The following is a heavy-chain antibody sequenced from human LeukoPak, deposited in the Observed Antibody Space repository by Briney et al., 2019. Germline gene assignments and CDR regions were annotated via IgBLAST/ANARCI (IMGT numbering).Heavy chain of an antibody. V-gene: IGHV4-34*01. D-gene: IGHD3-22*01. Sequence: SETLSLTCAVYGGSFSGYYWSWIRQPPGKGLERIGEINHSGSTNYNPSLKSRVTISVDTSKNQFSLKLSSVTAADTAVYYCARDEGHYDSSGYYRKEFDYWGQGTLVTVSS. CDR2: INHSGST. CDR3: ARDEGHYDSSGYYRKEFDY. J-gene: IGHJ4*02. CDR1: GGSFSGYY.